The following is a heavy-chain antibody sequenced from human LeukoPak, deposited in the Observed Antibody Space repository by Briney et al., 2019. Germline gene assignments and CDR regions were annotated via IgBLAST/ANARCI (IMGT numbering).Heavy chain of an antibody. CDR1: GFTLSSYA. J-gene: IGHJ4*02. CDR3: AKALGELSDY. Sequence: GGSLRLSCAASGFTLSSYAMSWVRQAPGKGLEWVSAISGSGGSTYYADSVKGRSTISRDNSKNTLYLQMNGLRAEDTAVYYCAKALGELSDYWGQGTLVTVSS. D-gene: IGHD3-10*01. V-gene: IGHV3-23*01. CDR2: ISGSGGST.